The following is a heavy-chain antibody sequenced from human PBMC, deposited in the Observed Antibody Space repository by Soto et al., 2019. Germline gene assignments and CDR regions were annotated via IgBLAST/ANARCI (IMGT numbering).Heavy chain of an antibody. V-gene: IGHV3-21*01. J-gene: IGHJ4*02. CDR2: ISSSSSYI. CDR1: GFTFSSYS. D-gene: IGHD3-9*01. Sequence: GGSLRLSCAASGFTFSSYSMNWVRQAPGKGLEWVSSISSSSSYIYYADSVKGRFTISRDNAKNSLYLQMNSLRAEDTAVYYCARDPGRGRYYDILTGYYRHFDYWGQGT. CDR3: ARDPGRGRYYDILTGYYRHFDY.